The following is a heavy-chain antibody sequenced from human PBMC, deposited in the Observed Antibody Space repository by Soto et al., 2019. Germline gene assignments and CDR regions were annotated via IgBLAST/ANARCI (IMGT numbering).Heavy chain of an antibody. Sequence: SETLSLTCTVSGGSISSSSYYWGWIRQPPGKGLEWIGSIYYSGSTYYNPSLKSRVTISVDTSKNQFSLKLSSVTAADTAVYYCGIFWSGYLPPRYGMDVWGQGTTVTVSS. CDR1: GGSISSSSYY. J-gene: IGHJ6*02. CDR3: GIFWSGYLPPRYGMDV. V-gene: IGHV4-39*01. D-gene: IGHD3-3*01. CDR2: IYYSGST.